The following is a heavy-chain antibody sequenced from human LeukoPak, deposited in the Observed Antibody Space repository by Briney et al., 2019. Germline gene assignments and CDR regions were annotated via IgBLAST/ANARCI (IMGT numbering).Heavy chain of an antibody. CDR3: ARERYQLLSGMDV. D-gene: IGHD2-2*01. Sequence: PSETLSLTCAVSGGSISSGGYSWSWIRQPPGKGLEWIGYIYYSGSTNYNPSLKSRVTISVDTSKNQFSLKLSSVTAADTAVYYCARERYQLLSGMDVWGKGTTVTVSS. V-gene: IGHV4-61*08. CDR2: IYYSGST. CDR1: GGSISSGGYS. J-gene: IGHJ6*04.